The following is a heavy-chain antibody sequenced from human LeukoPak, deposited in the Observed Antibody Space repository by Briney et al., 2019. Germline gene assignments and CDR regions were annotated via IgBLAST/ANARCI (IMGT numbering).Heavy chain of an antibody. CDR1: GYTFTSYG. V-gene: IGHV1-18*01. D-gene: IGHD2-2*01. CDR2: VSAYNGNT. J-gene: IGHJ4*02. CDR3: AREFIVVVPAAMWSYFDY. Sequence: GASVKVSCKASGYTFTSYGISWVRQAPGQGLEWMGWVSAYNGNTNYAQKLQGRVTMTTDTSTSTAYMELRSLRSDDTVVYYCAREFIVVVPAAMWSYFDYWGQGTLVTVSS.